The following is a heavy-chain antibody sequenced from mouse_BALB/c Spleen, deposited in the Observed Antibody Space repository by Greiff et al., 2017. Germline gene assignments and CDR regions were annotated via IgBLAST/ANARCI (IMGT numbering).Heavy chain of an antibody. Sequence: VKLQQSGAELMKPGASVKISCKATGYTFSSYWIEWVKQRPGHGLEWIGEILPGSGSTNYNEKFKGKATFTADTSSNTAYMQLSSLTSEDSAVYYCARGGYGSSSDYFDYWGQGTTLTVSS. CDR3: ARGGYGSSSDYFDY. CDR1: GYTFSSYW. CDR2: ILPGSGST. D-gene: IGHD1-1*01. V-gene: IGHV1-9*01. J-gene: IGHJ2*01.